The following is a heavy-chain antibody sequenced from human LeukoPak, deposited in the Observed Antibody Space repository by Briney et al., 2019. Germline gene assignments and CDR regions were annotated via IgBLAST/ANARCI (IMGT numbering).Heavy chain of an antibody. CDR1: GFPFNTYA. V-gene: IGHV3-64D*06. CDR2: ISSNGDNT. D-gene: IGHD2-15*01. CDR3: TRDSALLGVAFDL. Sequence: GGSLRLSCSASGFPFNTYAIHWVRQAPGKGLEYVAGISSNGDNTDFADSAKGRFTISRDNSKSTLFLQKNSLRAEDTAVYFCTRDSALLGVAFDLWGQGTVVTVSS. J-gene: IGHJ3*01.